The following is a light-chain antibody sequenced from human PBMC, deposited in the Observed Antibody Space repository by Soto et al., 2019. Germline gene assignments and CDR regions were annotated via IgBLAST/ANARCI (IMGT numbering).Light chain of an antibody. CDR3: QQYESTPPT. CDR1: QSVLYSSNNKNN. J-gene: IGKJ2*01. Sequence: DIVMTQSPDSLAVPLGERATINCKSSQSVLYSSNNKNNLAWYQQRPGQPPKLLIYWASTRESGVPDRFSGSGSGTDFTLTITSLQAEDVAVYYCQQYESTPPTFGQGTKLEIK. CDR2: WAS. V-gene: IGKV4-1*01.